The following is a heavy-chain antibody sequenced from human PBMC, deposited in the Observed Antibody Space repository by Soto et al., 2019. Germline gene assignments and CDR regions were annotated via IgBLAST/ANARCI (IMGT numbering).Heavy chain of an antibody. Sequence: GXLRLSCAASGFTLSSYDMHWVRQATGKGLEWVSAIGTAGDTYYPGSVKGRFTISRENAKNSLYLQMNSLRAGDTAVYYCARGATIFGVVPFPFDYWGQGTLVTVYS. D-gene: IGHD3-3*01. J-gene: IGHJ4*02. CDR3: ARGATIFGVVPFPFDY. CDR2: IGTAGDT. V-gene: IGHV3-13*01. CDR1: GFTLSSYD.